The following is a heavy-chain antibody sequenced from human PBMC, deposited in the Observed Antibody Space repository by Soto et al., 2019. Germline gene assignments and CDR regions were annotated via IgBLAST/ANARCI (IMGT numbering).Heavy chain of an antibody. CDR3: AKDLMGGDYDPFDY. J-gene: IGHJ4*02. CDR1: GFTFSSYG. V-gene: IGHV3-30*18. CDR2: ISYDGSNK. D-gene: IGHD4-17*01. Sequence: GGSLRLSCAASGFTFSSYGMHWVRQAPGKGLEWVAVISYDGSNKYYADSVKGRFTISRDNSKNTLYLQMNSLRAEDTAVYYCAKDLMGGDYDPFDYWGQGTLVTVS.